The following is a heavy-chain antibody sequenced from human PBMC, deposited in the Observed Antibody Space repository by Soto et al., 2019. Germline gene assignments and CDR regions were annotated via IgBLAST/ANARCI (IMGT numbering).Heavy chain of an antibody. D-gene: IGHD6-6*01. J-gene: IGHJ4*02. CDR3: ARDYTWRSSSSPSGY. CDR2: IWYDGSNK. V-gene: IGHV3-33*01. Sequence: QVQLVESGGGVVQPGRSLRLSCAASGFTFSSYGMHWVRQAPGKGLEWVAVIWYDGSNKYYADSVKGRFTISRDNSKNTLYLQRNSLRAEDTAVYYCARDYTWRSSSSPSGYWGQGTLVTVSS. CDR1: GFTFSSYG.